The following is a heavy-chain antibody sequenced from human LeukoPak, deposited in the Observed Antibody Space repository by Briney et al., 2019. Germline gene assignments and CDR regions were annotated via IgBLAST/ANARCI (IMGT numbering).Heavy chain of an antibody. CDR2: IYGGGST. Sequence: GGSLRLSCAASGFTVSNNYMSWVRQAPGKGLEWVSVIYGGGSTSYADSVKGRFTISRDNSENTLYLQMNSLRVDDTGVYYCARDRSDGNYYMVVWGKGTTVIVSS. J-gene: IGHJ6*03. V-gene: IGHV3-53*01. CDR1: GFTVSNNY. D-gene: IGHD5-24*01. CDR3: ARDRSDGNYYMVV.